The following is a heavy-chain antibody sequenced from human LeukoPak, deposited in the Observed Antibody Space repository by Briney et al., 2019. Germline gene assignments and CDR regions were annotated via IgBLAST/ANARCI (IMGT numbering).Heavy chain of an antibody. D-gene: IGHD3-10*01. CDR3: ARWFYYGSTTYYNFDY. Sequence: GASVKVSCKASGYTFSNYGISWVRQAPGQGLEWMGWLSPYGNSDYAQRLQGRVTVTTDTSTSAAYMELRSLRSDDTAVYYCARWFYYGSTTYYNFDYWGQGTLVTVSS. V-gene: IGHV1-18*01. CDR2: LSPYGNS. CDR1: GYTFSNYG. J-gene: IGHJ4*02.